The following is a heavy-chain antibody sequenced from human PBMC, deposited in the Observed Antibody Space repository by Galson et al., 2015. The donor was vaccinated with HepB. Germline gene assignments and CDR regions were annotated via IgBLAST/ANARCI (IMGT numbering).Heavy chain of an antibody. CDR2: IYNSVTT. D-gene: IGHD6-13*01. CDR3: ARHPLDSADGIAFDI. J-gene: IGHJ3*02. V-gene: IGHV4-39*01. CDR1: GGSISSSSYY. Sequence: ETLSLTCTVSGGSISSSSYYWDWIRQPPGKGLEWIATIYNSVTTYYNPSLKSRVTISVDASRNQFSLNLNSVTAADTAVYFCARHPLDSADGIAFDIWGHGTMVTVSS.